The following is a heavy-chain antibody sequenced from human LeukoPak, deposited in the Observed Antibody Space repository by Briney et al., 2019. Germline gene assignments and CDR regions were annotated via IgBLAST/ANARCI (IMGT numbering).Heavy chain of an antibody. V-gene: IGHV3-23*01. Sequence: GGSLRLSCAASGVTLSSYAMSWVRQAPGKGLEWVSGISGSGDNTYYADSVKGRFTISRDNSKNTLYVQVNSLGTGDTAAYYCAKGSYYDSSGSFYFDYWGQGTLVTVSS. CDR1: GVTLSSYA. D-gene: IGHD3-22*01. J-gene: IGHJ4*02. CDR3: AKGSYYDSSGSFYFDY. CDR2: ISGSGDNT.